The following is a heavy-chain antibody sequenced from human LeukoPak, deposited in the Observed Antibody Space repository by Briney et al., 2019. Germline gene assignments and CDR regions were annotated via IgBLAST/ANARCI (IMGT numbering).Heavy chain of an antibody. Sequence: PGGSLRLSCAASGFTFSSYEMNWVRQAPGKGLEWVSYISSSGSTIYYADSVKGRFTISRDNAKNSLYLQMNSLRAEDTAVYYCARGYCSGGSCARFPDYFDYWGQGTLVTVSS. V-gene: IGHV3-48*03. CDR2: ISSSGSTI. J-gene: IGHJ4*02. CDR1: GFTFSSYE. D-gene: IGHD2-15*01. CDR3: ARGYCSGGSCARFPDYFDY.